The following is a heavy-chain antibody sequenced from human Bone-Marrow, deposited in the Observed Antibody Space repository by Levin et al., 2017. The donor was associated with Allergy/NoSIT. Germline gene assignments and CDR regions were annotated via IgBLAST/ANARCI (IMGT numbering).Heavy chain of an antibody. J-gene: IGHJ4*02. D-gene: IGHD2-8*01. Sequence: GGSLRLSCAASGFSFSDAWMSWVRQAPGKGLEGVGRIKSKSHGETTDYPAPVQGRFTISRDDSKNMLYLQMNSLKSEDTAVYYCTTDEWSWGQGTLVTVSS. V-gene: IGHV3-15*01. CDR2: IKSKSHGETT. CDR3: TTDEWS. CDR1: GFSFSDAW.